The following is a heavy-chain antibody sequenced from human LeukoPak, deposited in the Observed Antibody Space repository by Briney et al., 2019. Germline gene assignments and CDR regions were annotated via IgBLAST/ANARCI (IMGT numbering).Heavy chain of an antibody. J-gene: IGHJ5*02. D-gene: IGHD3-22*01. V-gene: IGHV1-8*01. Sequence: GASVRVSCKASGYTFTNYDIIWVRQATGQGLEWMGWMSPNSGNTGYAQKFQGRVTMTRNTSIGTAYMELSSLRSEDTAVYYCARVYYYDSSGSPNWFDPWGQGTLVTVSS. CDR3: ARVYYYDSSGSPNWFDP. CDR2: MSPNSGNT. CDR1: GYTFTNYD.